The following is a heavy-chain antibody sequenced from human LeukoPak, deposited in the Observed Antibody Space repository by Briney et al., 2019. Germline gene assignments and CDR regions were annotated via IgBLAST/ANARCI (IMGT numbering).Heavy chain of an antibody. CDR3: ARDGPLRFFDY. J-gene: IGHJ4*02. CDR2: IYTSGST. Sequence: SETLSLTCTVSGGSISSSSYYWSWIRQPAGKGLEWIGRIYTSGSTNYNPSLKSRVTISVDTSKNQFSLKLSSVTAADTAVYYRARDGPLRFFDYWGQGTLVTVSS. D-gene: IGHD5-12*01. CDR1: GGSISSSSYY. V-gene: IGHV4-61*02.